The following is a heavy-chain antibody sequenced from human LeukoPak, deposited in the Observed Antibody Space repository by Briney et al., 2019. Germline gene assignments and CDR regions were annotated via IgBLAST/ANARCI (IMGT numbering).Heavy chain of an antibody. CDR1: GFTFSSYW. CDR3: AREGGVADY. Sequence: GGSLRLSCATSGFTFSSYWMTWVRQAPGQGLEWVANINLDGSVQWYADSVKGRFTVSRDKAKNSVYLQMNSLRGEDTAVYYCAREGGVADYWGQGTLVTVSS. CDR2: INLDGSVQ. J-gene: IGHJ4*02. V-gene: IGHV3-7*01. D-gene: IGHD3-16*01.